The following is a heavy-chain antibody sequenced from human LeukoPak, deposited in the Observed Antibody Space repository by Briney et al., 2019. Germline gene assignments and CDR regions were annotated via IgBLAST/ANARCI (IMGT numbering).Heavy chain of an antibody. Sequence: SETLSLTCTVSGGSISSYYRSWIRQPAGKGLEWIGRIYTSGSTNYNPSLKSRVTMSVDTSKNQFSLKLSSVTAADTAVYYCARNGGYSSSWDYYYYGMDVWGQGTTVTVSS. CDR1: GGSISSYY. V-gene: IGHV4-4*07. J-gene: IGHJ6*02. CDR2: IYTSGST. CDR3: ARNGGYSSSWDYYYYGMDV. D-gene: IGHD6-13*01.